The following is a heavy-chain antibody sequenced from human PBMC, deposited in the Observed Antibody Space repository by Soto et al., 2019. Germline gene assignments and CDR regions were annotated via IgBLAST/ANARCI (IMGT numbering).Heavy chain of an antibody. D-gene: IGHD4-17*01. Sequence: PSQTLSLTCAISGDSVPSNSAAWNWIRQSPSRGLEWLGRAYYRSQWYYDSAVSVRSRITVIPDTSKNQFSLQMNSVTPEDTAVYYCTNMNGDTRTYNGMDVWGQGPTVTVS. J-gene: IGHJ6*02. CDR2: AYYRSQWYY. CDR3: TNMNGDTRTYNGMDV. CDR1: GDSVPSNSAA. V-gene: IGHV6-1*01.